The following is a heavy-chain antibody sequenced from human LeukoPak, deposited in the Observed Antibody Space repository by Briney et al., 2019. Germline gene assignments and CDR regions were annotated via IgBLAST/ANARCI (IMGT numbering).Heavy chain of an antibody. D-gene: IGHD2-21*02. V-gene: IGHV3-33*01. CDR3: ARDEVTWGAFDI. Sequence: GGSLRLSCAASGFTFSSYGMHWVRQAPGKGLEWVAVIWYDGSNKYYADSVKGRFTISRDNSKNTLCLQMNSLRAEDTAVYYCARDEVTWGAFDIWGQGTMVTVSS. CDR2: IWYDGSNK. CDR1: GFTFSSYG. J-gene: IGHJ3*02.